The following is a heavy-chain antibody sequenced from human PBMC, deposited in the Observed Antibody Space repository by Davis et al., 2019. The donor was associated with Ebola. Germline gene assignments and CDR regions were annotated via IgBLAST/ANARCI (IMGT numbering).Heavy chain of an antibody. J-gene: IGHJ5*02. Sequence: MPGGSLRLSCAVYGGSFSGYYWSWIRQPPGKGLEWIGEINHSGSTNYNPSLKSRVTISVDTSKNQFSLKLSSVTAADTAVYYCARGRVFFGVGRFDPWGQGTLVTVSS. D-gene: IGHD3-3*01. CDR1: GGSFSGYY. CDR3: ARGRVFFGVGRFDP. V-gene: IGHV4-34*01. CDR2: INHSGST.